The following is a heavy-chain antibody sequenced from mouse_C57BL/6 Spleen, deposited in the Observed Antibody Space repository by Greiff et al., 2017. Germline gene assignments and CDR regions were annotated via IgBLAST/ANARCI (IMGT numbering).Heavy chain of an antibody. J-gene: IGHJ4*01. CDR2: ISYDGSN. V-gene: IGHV3-6*01. CDR1: GYSITSGYY. Sequence: VQLKESGPGLVKPSQSLSLTCSVTGYSITSGYYWNWIRQFPGNKLEWMGYISYDGSNNYNPSLKNRISITRDTSKNQFFLKLNSVTTEDTATYYCAREDEGYAMDYWGQGTSVTVSS. CDR3: AREDEGYAMDY.